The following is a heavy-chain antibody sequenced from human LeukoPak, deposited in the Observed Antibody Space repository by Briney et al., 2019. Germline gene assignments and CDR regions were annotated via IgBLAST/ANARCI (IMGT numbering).Heavy chain of an antibody. D-gene: IGHD4-17*01. J-gene: IGHJ4*02. CDR2: ISGGYT. CDR3: AKDSGDYGDYGDSGVDY. V-gene: IGHV3-23*01. Sequence: GGSLRLSCAASGFTFSSYAMSWVRQAPGKGLEWVSSISGGYTYYADSVKGRFTISRDNSKSTLFLQMNSLRAEDTAVYYCAKDSGDYGDYGDSGVDYWGQGTLVTVSS. CDR1: GFTFSSYA.